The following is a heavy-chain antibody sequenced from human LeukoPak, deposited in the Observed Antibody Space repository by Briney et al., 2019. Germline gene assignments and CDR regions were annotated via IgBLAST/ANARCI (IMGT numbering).Heavy chain of an antibody. Sequence: SEALSLTCSVSGGSIRSSSYYWGWIRQPPGKGLEWIGTIHYTGSTYYTPSLKSRVTVSVDTSNNQFSLKVSSVTAADTAVYYCARHPSGSSFDYWGQGTLVAVSS. J-gene: IGHJ4*02. V-gene: IGHV4-39*01. D-gene: IGHD1-26*01. CDR3: ARHPSGSSFDY. CDR2: IHYTGST. CDR1: GGSIRSSSYY.